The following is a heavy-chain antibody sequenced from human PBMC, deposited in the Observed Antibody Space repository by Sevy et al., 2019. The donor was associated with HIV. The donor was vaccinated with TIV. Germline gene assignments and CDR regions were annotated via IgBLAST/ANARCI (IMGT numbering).Heavy chain of an antibody. Sequence: GGSLRLSCAASGFTFSSHGMHWVRRAPGKGLEWVGLISFDGNKRYFPASVKGRFTISRDNSKNTLYLQMNGLRAEATAVYYCAKGEGYCSGGSCNPGVSWGQGTLVTVSS. D-gene: IGHD2-15*01. J-gene: IGHJ5*02. V-gene: IGHV3-30*18. CDR1: GFTFSSHG. CDR2: ISFDGNKR. CDR3: AKGEGYCSGGSCNPGVS.